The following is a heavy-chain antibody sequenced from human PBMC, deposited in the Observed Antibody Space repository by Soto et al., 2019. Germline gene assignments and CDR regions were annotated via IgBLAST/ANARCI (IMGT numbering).Heavy chain of an antibody. D-gene: IGHD5-18*01. CDR2: ILPIFNTA. Sequence: ASVKVSCKASGGTFSSNAISWVRQAPGQGPEWMGGILPIFNTANYAQNFQGRVTITADESTSPSYMELTSLKSEDTAIYYCATGARRYSSSFPRFYSEYWGPGILVTVSS. V-gene: IGHV1-69*13. CDR1: GGTFSSNA. J-gene: IGHJ4*01. CDR3: ATGARRYSSSFPRFYSEY.